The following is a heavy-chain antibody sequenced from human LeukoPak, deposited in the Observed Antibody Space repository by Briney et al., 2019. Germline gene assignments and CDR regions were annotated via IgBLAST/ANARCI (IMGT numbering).Heavy chain of an antibody. CDR3: ARVGGTNYYYYGMDV. D-gene: IGHD1-1*01. Sequence: PSETLSLTCNVSGGSVSRSNYYWTWIRQPPGKGLEWIGYMYYSGSTYYNPSLKSRVTISVDTSKNQFSLKLSSVTAADTAVYYCARVGGTNYYYYGMDVWGQGTTVTVSS. CDR2: MYYSGST. V-gene: IGHV4-61*01. CDR1: GGSVSRSNYY. J-gene: IGHJ6*02.